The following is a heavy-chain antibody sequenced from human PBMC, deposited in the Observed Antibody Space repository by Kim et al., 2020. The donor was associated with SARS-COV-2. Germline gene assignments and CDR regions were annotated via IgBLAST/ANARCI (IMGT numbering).Heavy chain of an antibody. Sequence: SETLSLTCTVSGGSISSYYWSWIRQPPGKGLEWIGYIYYSGGTNYNPSLKSRVTISVDTSKNQFSLKLSSVTAADTAVYYCARVRVKAAAAITEAHYYFDYWGQGTLVTVSS. CDR3: ARVRVKAAAAITEAHYYFDY. J-gene: IGHJ4*02. V-gene: IGHV4-59*01. D-gene: IGHD6-13*01. CDR2: IYYSGGT. CDR1: GGSISSYY.